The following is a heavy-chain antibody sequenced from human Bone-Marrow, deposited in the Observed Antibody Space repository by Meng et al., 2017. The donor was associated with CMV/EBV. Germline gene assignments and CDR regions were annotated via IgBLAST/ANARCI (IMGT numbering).Heavy chain of an antibody. CDR3: ARRPRVPAARSNFDY. CDR2: IYHSGST. J-gene: IGHJ4*02. D-gene: IGHD2-2*01. V-gene: IGHV4-34*01. CDR1: SGSFSGYY. Sequence: SETLSLTCAVYSGSFSGYYWSWIRQPPGKGLEWIGSIYHSGSTYYNPSLKSRVTISVDTSKNQFSLKLSSVTAADTAVYYCARRPRVPAARSNFDYWGQGTLVTVSS.